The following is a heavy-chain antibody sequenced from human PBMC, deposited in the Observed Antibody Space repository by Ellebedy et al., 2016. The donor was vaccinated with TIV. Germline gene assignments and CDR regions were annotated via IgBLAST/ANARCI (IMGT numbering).Heavy chain of an antibody. Sequence: GGSLRLSXAASGFTFNNYAMSWVRQAPGKGLEWVSGISSGGNTYYSDSVKGRLTISRDNSKNTLYLQMNSLRADDTAIYYCAKDRDANPFSWFDPWGQGTLVTVSS. CDR2: ISSGGNT. CDR3: AKDRDANPFSWFDP. J-gene: IGHJ5*02. V-gene: IGHV3-23*01. D-gene: IGHD2-2*01. CDR1: GFTFNNYA.